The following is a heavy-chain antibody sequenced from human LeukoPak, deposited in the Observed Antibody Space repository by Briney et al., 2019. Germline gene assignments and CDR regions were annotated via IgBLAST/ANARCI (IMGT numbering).Heavy chain of an antibody. D-gene: IGHD3-10*01. CDR3: AKDNEGEFTMVRGVIMWGGFDY. CDR2: ISGSGGST. J-gene: IGHJ4*02. Sequence: GGSLRLSCAASGFTFSSYAMSWVRQAPGKGLEWVSAISGSGGSTYYADSVKGGFTISRDNSKNTLYLQMNSLRAEDTAVYYCAKDNEGEFTMVRGVIMWGGFDYWGQGTLVTVSS. V-gene: IGHV3-23*01. CDR1: GFTFSSYA.